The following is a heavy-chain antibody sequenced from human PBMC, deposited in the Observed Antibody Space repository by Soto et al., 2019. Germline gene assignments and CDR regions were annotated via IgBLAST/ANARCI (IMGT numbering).Heavy chain of an antibody. Sequence: SVKVSCKASGGTFSSYAISWVRQAPGQGLEWMGGIIPIFGTANYAQKFQGRVTITADESTSTAYMELSSLRSEDTAVYYCARDLPGYSYGIDYWGQGXLVTVYS. D-gene: IGHD5-18*01. CDR3: ARDLPGYSYGIDY. J-gene: IGHJ4*02. CDR2: IIPIFGTA. CDR1: GGTFSSYA. V-gene: IGHV1-69*13.